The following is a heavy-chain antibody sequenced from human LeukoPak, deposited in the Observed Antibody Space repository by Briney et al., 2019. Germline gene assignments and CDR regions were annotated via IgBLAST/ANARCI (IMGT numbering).Heavy chain of an antibody. CDR3: ARVRRPRTTYYDFWSGSFGYSDL. J-gene: IGHJ2*01. V-gene: IGHV1-18*01. CDR2: ISAYNGNT. CDR1: GYTFTSYG. D-gene: IGHD3-3*01. Sequence: ASVKVSCKASGYTFTSYGISWVRQAPGQGLEWMGWISAYNGNTNYAQKLQGRVTMTTDTSTSTAYMELRSLRSDDTAVYYCARVRRPRTTYYDFWSGSFGYSDLWGRGTLVTVSS.